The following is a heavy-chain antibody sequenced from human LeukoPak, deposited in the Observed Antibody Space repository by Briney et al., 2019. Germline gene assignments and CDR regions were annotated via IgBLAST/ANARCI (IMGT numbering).Heavy chain of an antibody. CDR3: ARRDLDDAFDI. Sequence: SETLSLTCAVSSGSISSGGYSWSWIRQPPGKGPEWIGHIYFNGNTYYNPSLESRVTILVDRSATQFSLTLTSVTAADTAVYYCARRDLDDAFDIWGQGTMVPISS. CDR2: IYFNGNT. J-gene: IGHJ3*02. D-gene: IGHD2-21*02. V-gene: IGHV4-30-2*01. CDR1: SGSISSGGYS.